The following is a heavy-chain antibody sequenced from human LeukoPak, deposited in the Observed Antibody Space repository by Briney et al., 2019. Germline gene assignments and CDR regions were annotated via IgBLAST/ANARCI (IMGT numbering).Heavy chain of an antibody. V-gene: IGHV3-48*03. CDR1: GFTFSSYE. CDR3: AELGLTMIGGV. Sequence: TGGSPRLSCAASGFTFSSYEMNWVRQAPGKGLEWVSYISSSGSTIYYADSVKGRFTISRDNAKNSLYLQMNSLRAEDTAVYYCAELGLTMIGGVWGKGTTVTISS. CDR2: ISSSGSTI. J-gene: IGHJ6*04. D-gene: IGHD3-10*02.